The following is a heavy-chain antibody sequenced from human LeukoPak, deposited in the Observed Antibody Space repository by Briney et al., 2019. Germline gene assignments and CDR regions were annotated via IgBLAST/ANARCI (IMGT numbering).Heavy chain of an antibody. CDR1: GFTFSNYG. CDR2: ISDST. V-gene: IGHV3-23*01. J-gene: IGHJ4*02. D-gene: IGHD4-23*01. Sequence: GGSLRLSCAASGFTFSNYGMSWFRQAPGEGLEWVSLISDSTWYADSVKGRFTISRDVSQNTLYLQMNSLRAEDTAVYYCAKDRRSYGGTSFDSWGQGTLVTVSS. CDR3: AKDRRSYGGTSFDS.